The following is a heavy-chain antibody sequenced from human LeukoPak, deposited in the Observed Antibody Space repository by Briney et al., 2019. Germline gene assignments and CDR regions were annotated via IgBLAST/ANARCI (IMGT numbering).Heavy chain of an antibody. J-gene: IGHJ4*02. V-gene: IGHV4-61*01. CDR3: ARTDGKQLPPRF. CDR2: IDYSGST. Sequence: RTSETLSLTCTVSGGSISSGSYYWSWIRQPPGKGLEWIGYIDYSGSTNYNPSLKSRVTISVDTSKNQFSLKLSSVTAADTAVYFCARTDGKQLPPRFWGQGTLVTVSS. D-gene: IGHD5-18*01. CDR1: GGSISSGSYY.